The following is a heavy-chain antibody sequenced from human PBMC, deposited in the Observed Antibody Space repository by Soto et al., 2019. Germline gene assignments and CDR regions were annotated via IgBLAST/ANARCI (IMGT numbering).Heavy chain of an antibody. D-gene: IGHD6-13*01. CDR3: ARDSGIALAGYYYGMDV. Sequence: PSETLSLTGTFSVRRFIIWVTYASRLVRLAGKVLEWIGYSQYSGGTQYNLSLPNRLLMSVDTSKNQFSLKVSSVTAADTAVYFCARDSGIALAGYYYGMDVWGEGTTVS. J-gene: IGHJ6*02. CDR1: VRRFIIWVTY. V-gene: IGHV4-31*03. CDR2: SQYSGGT.